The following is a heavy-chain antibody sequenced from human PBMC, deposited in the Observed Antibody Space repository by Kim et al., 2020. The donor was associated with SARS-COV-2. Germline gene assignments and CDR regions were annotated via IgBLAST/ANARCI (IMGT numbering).Heavy chain of an antibody. V-gene: IGHV3-30*04. Sequence: GGSLRLSCAASGFTFSDSPMHWVRQAPGKGLEWVAVISNDGSWQSYPESVKGRFIISRDNSKNTLYMEMNSLRREDTATYYCARDGGTSGHAGWFDARG. CDR1: GFTFSDSP. J-gene: IGHJ5*01. CDR2: ISNDGSWQ. D-gene: IGHD5-12*01. CDR3: ARDGGTSGHAGWFDA.